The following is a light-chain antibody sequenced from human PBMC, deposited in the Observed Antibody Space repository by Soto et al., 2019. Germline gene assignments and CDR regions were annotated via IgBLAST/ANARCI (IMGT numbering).Light chain of an antibody. Sequence: QSALTQPASVSGSPGQSITISCTGTSSDVGSYNLVSWYQQHPGKAPKLMIYEGSKRPSGVSNRFSGSKSGNTASLTISGLQAEDEADYYCCSYADGSTLVFGGGTKVTVL. J-gene: IGLJ2*01. CDR1: SSDVGSYNL. CDR2: EGS. V-gene: IGLV2-23*01. CDR3: CSYADGSTLV.